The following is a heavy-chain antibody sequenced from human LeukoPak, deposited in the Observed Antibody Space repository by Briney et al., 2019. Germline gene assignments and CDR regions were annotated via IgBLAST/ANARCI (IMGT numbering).Heavy chain of an antibody. J-gene: IGHJ4*02. Sequence: GGSLRLSCAASGFNFRNYAMAWVRQAPGKGLEWVSGISAGATRTYYAASVRGRFTISRDNSQNTLYLHMNSLRAEDTAVYYCAKYAVREIFFGDYWGQGTLVAVSS. CDR2: ISAGATRT. CDR3: AKYAVREIFFGDY. V-gene: IGHV3-23*01. D-gene: IGHD3-3*01. CDR1: GFNFRNYA.